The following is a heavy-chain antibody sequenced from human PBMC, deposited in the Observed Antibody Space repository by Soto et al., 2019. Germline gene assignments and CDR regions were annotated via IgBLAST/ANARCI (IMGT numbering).Heavy chain of an antibody. V-gene: IGHV4-30-4*01. D-gene: IGHD3-10*01. CDR3: ATSGVFTRRLDY. Sequence: SETLSLTCTVSGGSISSGDYYWSWIRQPPGKGLEWIGYIYYSGGTYYNPPLKSRISISVDTSKNQFSLKMNSVTAADTAVYYCATSGVFTRRLDYWGQGTPATVSS. CDR1: GGSISSGDYY. J-gene: IGHJ4*02. CDR2: IYYSGGT.